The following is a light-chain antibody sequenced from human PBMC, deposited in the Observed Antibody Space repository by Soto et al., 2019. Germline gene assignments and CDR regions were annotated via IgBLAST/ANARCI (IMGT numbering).Light chain of an antibody. V-gene: IGLV1-40*01. CDR3: QSYDNSLSSSI. Sequence: QSVLTQPPSVSGAPGQRVTISCTGSSSNIGAGYDVPWYQHLPGTAPKLLIYGNNNRPSGVPDRFSGSKSGTSASLAITGLQAEDEADYFCQSYDNSLSSSIFGGGTKLTVL. CDR1: SSNIGAGYD. J-gene: IGLJ2*01. CDR2: GNN.